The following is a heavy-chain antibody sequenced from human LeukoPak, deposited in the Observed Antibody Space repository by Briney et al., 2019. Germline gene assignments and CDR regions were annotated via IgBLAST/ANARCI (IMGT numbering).Heavy chain of an antibody. CDR1: GYTFTSYD. V-gene: IGHV1-8*01. J-gene: IGHJ5*02. Sequence: ASVKVSCKASGYTFTSYDINWVRQATGQGLEWMGWMNPNSGNTGYAQKFQARVTMTRNTSISTAYMELSSLRSEDTAVYYCARYTAAAGTFNWFDPWGQGTLVTVSS. CDR3: ARYTAAAGTFNWFDP. CDR2: MNPNSGNT. D-gene: IGHD6-13*01.